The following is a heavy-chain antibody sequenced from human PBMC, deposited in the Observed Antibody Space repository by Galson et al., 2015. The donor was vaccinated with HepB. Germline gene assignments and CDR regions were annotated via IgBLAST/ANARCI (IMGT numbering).Heavy chain of an antibody. CDR3: ASDGGYYYGFCFDS. V-gene: IGHV4-31*03. Sequence: LSLTCTVSGGSISSAGYYWGRVRQHPGKGLEWIGYIYYSGNSHYNPSLKSRVSMSVDTSKNQFSLRLSSVTAADTAVYYCASDGGYYYGFCFDSWGQGTRGGVSS. J-gene: IGHJ4*02. CDR1: GGSISSAGYY. CDR2: IYYSGNS. D-gene: IGHD5-18*01.